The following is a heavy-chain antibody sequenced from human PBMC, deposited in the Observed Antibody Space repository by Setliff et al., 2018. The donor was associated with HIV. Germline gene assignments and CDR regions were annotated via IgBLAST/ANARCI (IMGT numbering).Heavy chain of an antibody. CDR2: IYYSGST. CDR3: ARGSAYYYDSSGYCIDY. CDR1: GGSISSYY. V-gene: IGHV4-59*01. D-gene: IGHD3-22*01. J-gene: IGHJ4*02. Sequence: LSLTRTVSGGSISSYYWSWIRQPPGKGLEWIGYIYYSGSTNYNPSLKRRVTISVDTSKNQFSLKLRSVTAADTAVYYCARGSAYYYDSSGYCIDYWGQGTLVTVSS.